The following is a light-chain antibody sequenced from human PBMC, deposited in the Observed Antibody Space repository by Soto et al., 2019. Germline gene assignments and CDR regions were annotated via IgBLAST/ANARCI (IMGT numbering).Light chain of an antibody. Sequence: QSALTQPRSVSGSPGQSVTISCTGTSNDIGGFDYVSWYQQYPGKAPKLLIYDVFKRPPGVPDRFSGSKSGNTASLTVSGLLFDDEAFYYCSSYARDDKAIFGGGT. CDR3: SSYARDDKAI. CDR2: DVF. CDR1: SNDIGGFDY. J-gene: IGLJ2*01. V-gene: IGLV2-8*01.